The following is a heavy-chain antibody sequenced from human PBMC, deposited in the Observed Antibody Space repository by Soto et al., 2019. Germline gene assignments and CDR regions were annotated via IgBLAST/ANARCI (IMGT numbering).Heavy chain of an antibody. V-gene: IGHV3-30-3*01. D-gene: IGHD6-13*01. CDR2: ISYDGINK. CDR1: GFTFSSYA. CDR3: ARDGQQLNY. J-gene: IGHJ4*02. Sequence: QVQLVESGGGVVQPGRSLRLSCAASGFTFSSYAMHWVRQAPGKGLEWVAVISYDGINKYYADSVKGRFTISRDNSKNTLYLQMNSLRAEDTAVYYCARDGQQLNYWGQGTLVTVSS.